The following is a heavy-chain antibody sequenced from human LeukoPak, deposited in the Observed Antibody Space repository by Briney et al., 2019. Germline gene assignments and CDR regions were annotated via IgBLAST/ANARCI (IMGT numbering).Heavy chain of an antibody. Sequence: GESLRISCKASGYTFTSYDINWVRQATGQGLEWMGWMNPNSGNTGYAQKFQGRVTITGHTSISTAYMELSSLRSEDTAVYYCARGPTWTGNYYYFDYWGQGTLVTVSS. CDR3: ARGPTWTGNYYYFDY. CDR2: MNPNSGNT. V-gene: IGHV1-8*03. CDR1: GYTFTSYD. D-gene: IGHD3/OR15-3a*01. J-gene: IGHJ4*02.